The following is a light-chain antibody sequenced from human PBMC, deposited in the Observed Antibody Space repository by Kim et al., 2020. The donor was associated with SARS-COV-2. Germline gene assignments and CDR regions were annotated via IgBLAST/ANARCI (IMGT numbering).Light chain of an antibody. J-gene: IGLJ2*01. CDR2: RND. CDR3: SSWDNNLTAVV. V-gene: IGLV10-54*04. CDR1: SNNVGNHG. Sequence: LTQPPSVSKGLRQTATLTCTGNSNNVGNHGAAWLQQHQGHPPKLLSYRNDTRPSGISERFSASRSGSTTSLTISGLRPEDEADYYCSSWDNNLTAVVFGGGTQLTV.